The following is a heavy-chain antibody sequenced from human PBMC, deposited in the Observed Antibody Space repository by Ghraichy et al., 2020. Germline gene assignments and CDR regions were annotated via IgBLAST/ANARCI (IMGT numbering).Heavy chain of an antibody. CDR3: AREEPATALDY. V-gene: IGHV3-21*01. D-gene: IGHD1-14*01. Sequence: GGSLRLSCAASGFTFSRYSMNWVRQAPGKGLEWVSSISSSSSSKFYADSVKGRFTISRDNAKNSLYLQMSSLRAEDTSVYYCAREEPATALDYWGQGTLVTVSS. CDR2: ISSSSSSK. J-gene: IGHJ4*02. CDR1: GFTFSRYS.